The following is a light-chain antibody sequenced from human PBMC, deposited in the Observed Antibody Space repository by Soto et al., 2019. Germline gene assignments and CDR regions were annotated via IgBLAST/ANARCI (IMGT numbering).Light chain of an antibody. CDR2: AAS. CDR3: QQLNSFPQT. V-gene: IGKV1-9*01. Sequence: DIQLTQSPSFLSASVGDRVTITCRASQGIRSYLAWYQQKPGKAPNLLIFAASTLQSGVPSRFSGSGSGTEFTLTISSLQPEDFASYCCQQLNSFPQTFGQGTRLDTK. J-gene: IGKJ2*01. CDR1: QGIRSY.